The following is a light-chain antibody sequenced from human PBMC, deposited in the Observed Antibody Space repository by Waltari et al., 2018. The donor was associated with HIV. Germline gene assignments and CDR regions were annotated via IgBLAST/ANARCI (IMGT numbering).Light chain of an antibody. CDR1: QSITKY. J-gene: IGKJ1*01. CDR2: ATS. Sequence: DIQMTQSPSSLSASLGDRVTITCRASQSITKYLNWYQQKPVTAPKLLIYATSSLQSGVPSRFSGRGSGTVFTLTIDSLQPEDFATYYCQQSYNNPWTFGQGTKVEMK. V-gene: IGKV1-39*01. CDR3: QQSYNNPWT.